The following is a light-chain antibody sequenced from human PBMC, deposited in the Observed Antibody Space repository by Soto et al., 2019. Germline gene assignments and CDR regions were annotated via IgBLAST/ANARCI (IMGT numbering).Light chain of an antibody. Sequence: DIQLTQSPSVLSASVGDRVTITCRASQGINSYLAWYQQKPGKVPKHLIFAASTLHGGVPSRFSGSGDGTEFTLTISSLQPEDFATYYCQQLNSYPRTFGQGTKVEIK. J-gene: IGKJ1*01. CDR2: AAS. CDR3: QQLNSYPRT. V-gene: IGKV1-9*01. CDR1: QGINSY.